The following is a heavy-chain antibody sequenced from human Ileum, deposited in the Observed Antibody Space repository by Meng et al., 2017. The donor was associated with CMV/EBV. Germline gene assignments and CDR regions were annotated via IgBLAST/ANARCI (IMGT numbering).Heavy chain of an antibody. CDR1: GASISTYY. D-gene: IGHD6-19*01. V-gene: IGHV4-59*01. CDR3: ARDGLEGLWLVPGY. Sequence: SETLSLTCAVSGASISTYYWSWIRQSPEKGLEWIGYMYYAGNTNYNPSLTSRVRMSVDLSKKQFSLELTSVTAADTAVYYCARDGLEGLWLVPGYWGPGILVTVSS. CDR2: MYYAGNT. J-gene: IGHJ4*02.